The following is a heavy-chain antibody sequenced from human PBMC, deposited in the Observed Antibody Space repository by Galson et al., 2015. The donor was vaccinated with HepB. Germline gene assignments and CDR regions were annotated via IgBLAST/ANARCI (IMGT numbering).Heavy chain of an antibody. Sequence: SLRLSCAASGFTFSSYAMSWVRQAPGKGLEWVSAISGSGGSTYYADSVKGRFTISRDNSKNTLYLQMNSLRAEDTAVYYCAKRITVRGAYLYWGQGTLVTVSS. CDR1: GFTFSSYA. V-gene: IGHV3-23*01. CDR2: ISGSGGST. J-gene: IGHJ4*02. D-gene: IGHD3-10*01. CDR3: AKRITVRGAYLY.